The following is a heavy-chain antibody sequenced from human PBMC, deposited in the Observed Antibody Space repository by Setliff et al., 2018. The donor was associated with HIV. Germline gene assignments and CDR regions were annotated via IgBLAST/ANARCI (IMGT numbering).Heavy chain of an antibody. Sequence: PSETLSLTCTVSGGSISSSSYYWGWIRQPPGKGLEWIGRFYYSGSTSYNQALKSRVTISGDTSKNQVSLRLRSVTAADTAVYYCARDAPTVYANGWFDPWGQGTLVTGSS. V-gene: IGHV4-39*07. J-gene: IGHJ5*02. D-gene: IGHD2-8*01. CDR2: FYYSGST. CDR3: ARDAPTVYANGWFDP. CDR1: GGSISSSSYY.